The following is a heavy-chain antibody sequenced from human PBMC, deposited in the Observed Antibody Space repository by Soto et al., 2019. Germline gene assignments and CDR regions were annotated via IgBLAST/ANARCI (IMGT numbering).Heavy chain of an antibody. Sequence: SETLSLTCTVSGGSISSSSYYWGWIRQPPGKGLEWIGSIYYSGSTYYNPSLKSRVTISVDTSKNQFSLKLSSVTAADTAVYYCDACPYYYYMDVWGKGTTVTVSS. CDR2: IYYSGST. CDR3: DACPYYYYMDV. V-gene: IGHV4-39*01. J-gene: IGHJ6*03. CDR1: GGSISSSSYY.